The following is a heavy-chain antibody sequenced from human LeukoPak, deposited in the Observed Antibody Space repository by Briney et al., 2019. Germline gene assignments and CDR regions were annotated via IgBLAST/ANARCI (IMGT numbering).Heavy chain of an antibody. J-gene: IGHJ4*02. CDR1: GFSFSSFG. Sequence: GGSLRLSCVASGFSFSSFGMHWVRQAPSKGLEWVAVISYDGSNKFYADSVKGRFTISRDNSKNTLYLQMNSLRAEDTAVYYCAKAGYSSGWRNFDSWGQGTLVTASS. CDR2: ISYDGSNK. V-gene: IGHV3-30*18. D-gene: IGHD6-19*01. CDR3: AKAGYSSGWRNFDS.